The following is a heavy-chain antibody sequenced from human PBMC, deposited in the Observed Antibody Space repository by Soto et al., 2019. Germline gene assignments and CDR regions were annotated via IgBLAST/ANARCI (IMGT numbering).Heavy chain of an antibody. D-gene: IGHD3-16*01. CDR1: GGSISSYY. V-gene: IGHV4-59*01. Sequence: SETLSLTCTVSGGSISSYYWSWIRQPPGKGLEWIGYIYYSGSTNYNPSLKSRVTISVDTSKNQFSLKLSSVTAADTAVYYCAQTPHYFYDWFDPWGQGTLVTVSS. CDR2: IYYSGST. CDR3: AQTPHYFYDWFDP. J-gene: IGHJ5*02.